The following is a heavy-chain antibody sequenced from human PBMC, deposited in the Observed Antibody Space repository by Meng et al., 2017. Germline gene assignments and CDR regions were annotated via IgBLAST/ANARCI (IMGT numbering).Heavy chain of an antibody. D-gene: IGHD1-26*01. J-gene: IGHJ4*02. CDR1: GGSFSGYY. CDR2: INHSGST. CDR3: ARGPSEIVEAAAGAFNFDY. Sequence: ESLKISCAVYGGSFSGYYWSWIRQPPGKGLEWIGEINHSGSTNYNPSLKSRVTISVDTSKDQFSLKLSSVTAANTAVYYCARGPSEIVEAAAGAFNFDYWGQGTLVTVSS. V-gene: IGHV4-34*01.